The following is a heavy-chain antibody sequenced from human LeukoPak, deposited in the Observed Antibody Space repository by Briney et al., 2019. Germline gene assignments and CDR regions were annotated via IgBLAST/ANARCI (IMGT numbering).Heavy chain of an antibody. CDR2: IYYSGST. D-gene: IGHD3-9*01. J-gene: IGHJ5*02. CDR3: ARNRHLRYFDA. CDR1: GGSISSYY. V-gene: IGHV4-59*01. Sequence: PSETLSLTCTVSGGSISSYYWSWIRQPPGKGLEWIGYIYYSGSTNYNPSLKSRVTISVDTSKNQFSLKLSSVTAADTAVYYCARNRHLRYFDAWGQGTLVTVSS.